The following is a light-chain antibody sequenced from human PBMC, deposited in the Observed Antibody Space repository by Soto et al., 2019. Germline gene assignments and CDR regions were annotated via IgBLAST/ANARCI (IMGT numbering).Light chain of an antibody. Sequence: QPVLPQSPSASASLGASVKLTCTLSSGHSSYAIAWHQQQPEKGPRYLMKLNSDGSHSKGDGIPDRFSGSSSGAERYLTISSLQSEDEADYYCQTWGTGIQVFGTGTKLTVL. CDR2: LNSDGSH. V-gene: IGLV4-69*01. CDR3: QTWGTGIQV. J-gene: IGLJ1*01. CDR1: SGHSSYA.